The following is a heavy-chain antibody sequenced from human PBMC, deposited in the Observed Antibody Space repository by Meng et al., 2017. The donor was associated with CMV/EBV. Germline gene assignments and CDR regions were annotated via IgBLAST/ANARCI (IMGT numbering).Heavy chain of an antibody. Sequence: QVQLHESGPVPVKPSPPRSIPCTCPGGSISSGDYYWSWIRQPPGKGLEWIGYIYYSGSTYYNPSLKSRVTISVDTSKNQFSLKLSSVTAADTAVYYCAREGDNPFDYWGQGTLVTVSS. CDR1: GGSISSGDYY. D-gene: IGHD2-21*02. V-gene: IGHV4-30-4*08. CDR3: AREGDNPFDY. CDR2: IYYSGST. J-gene: IGHJ4*02.